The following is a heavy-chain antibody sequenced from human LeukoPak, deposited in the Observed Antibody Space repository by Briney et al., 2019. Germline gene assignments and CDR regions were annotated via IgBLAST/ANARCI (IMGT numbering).Heavy chain of an antibody. J-gene: IGHJ5*02. CDR3: AKDPLGGSGSNWFDP. Sequence: GGSLRLSCVVSGFTFSSYSISWVRQAPGRGLEWVSYSSRNGNTMNYADSVKGRFTISRDNAKNSLDLHMNSLRAEDTAVYYCAKDPLGGSGSNWFDPWGQGTLVTVSS. CDR1: GFTFSSYS. CDR2: SSRNGNTM. V-gene: IGHV3-48*01. D-gene: IGHD3-10*01.